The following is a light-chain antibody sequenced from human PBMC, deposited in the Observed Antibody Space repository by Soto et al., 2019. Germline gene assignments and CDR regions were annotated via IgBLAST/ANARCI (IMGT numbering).Light chain of an antibody. Sequence: QSVLTQPPSASGSPGQSVTISCTGTSSDVGAYNYVSWYQQHPGKAPKLMIYDVTKRPSGVPDRFSGSKSGNTASLTVSGLQAEDEADYYCISYAGSSIWVFGGGTTLTVL. CDR3: ISYAGSSIWV. CDR2: DVT. V-gene: IGLV2-8*01. J-gene: IGLJ3*02. CDR1: SSDVGAYNY.